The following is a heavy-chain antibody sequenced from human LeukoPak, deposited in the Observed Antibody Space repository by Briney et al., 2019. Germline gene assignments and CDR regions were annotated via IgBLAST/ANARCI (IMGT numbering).Heavy chain of an antibody. J-gene: IGHJ4*02. Sequence: SETLSLTCAVYGGSFSGYYWSWIRQPPGKGLEWIGEINHSGSTNYNPSLKSRVTISADTSKNQFSLKLSSVTAADTAVYYCARGSSLVNFDYWGQGTLVTVSS. CDR2: INHSGST. CDR3: ARGSSLVNFDY. CDR1: GGSFSGYY. D-gene: IGHD3-9*01. V-gene: IGHV4-34*01.